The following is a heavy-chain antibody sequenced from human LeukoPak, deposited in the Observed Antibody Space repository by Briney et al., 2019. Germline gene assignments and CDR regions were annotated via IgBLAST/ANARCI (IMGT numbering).Heavy chain of an antibody. V-gene: IGHV3-11*01. CDR2: ISSRASTI. CDR1: GFTFSDYY. CDR3: ATAPSRLTLFGVVPYYFDY. J-gene: IGHJ4*02. Sequence: GGSLRLSCAASGFTFSDYYMSWIGQAPGKGLEWVSYISSRASTIDYADSLKGRFTISRTSAKNSPSLQVESLRAENTPRYYCATAPSRLTLFGVVPYYFDYWGQGSLVTVSS. D-gene: IGHD3-3*01.